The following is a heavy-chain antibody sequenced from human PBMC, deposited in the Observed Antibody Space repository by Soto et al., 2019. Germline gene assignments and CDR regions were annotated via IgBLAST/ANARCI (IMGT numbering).Heavy chain of an antibody. CDR1: GYTFTSYD. Sequence: ASVKVSCKASGYTFTSYDINWVRQATGQGLEWMGWISAYNGNTNYAQKLQGRVTMTTDTSTSTAYMELRSLRSDDTAVYYCARDIVVVVAANYMDVWGKGTTVTVSS. CDR3: ARDIVVVVAANYMDV. J-gene: IGHJ6*03. D-gene: IGHD2-15*01. V-gene: IGHV1-18*01. CDR2: ISAYNGNT.